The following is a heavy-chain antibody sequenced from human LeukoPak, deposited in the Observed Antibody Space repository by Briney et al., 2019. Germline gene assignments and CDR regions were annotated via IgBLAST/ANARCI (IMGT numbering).Heavy chain of an antibody. V-gene: IGHV3-7*01. Sequence: GGSLRLSCAASGFTFSGYWMSWVRQAPGKGLEWVANIKKDGSEKYYVDSVKGRFTISRDNAKTSLYLQMNSLRAEDTAVYYCARDLSGVAGYTYGRGIDYWGQGTLVTVSS. CDR1: GFTFSGYW. CDR2: IKKDGSEK. J-gene: IGHJ4*02. D-gene: IGHD5-18*01. CDR3: ARDLSGVAGYTYGRGIDY.